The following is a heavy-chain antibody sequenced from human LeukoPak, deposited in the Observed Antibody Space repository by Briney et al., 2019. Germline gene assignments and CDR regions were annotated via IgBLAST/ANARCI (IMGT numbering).Heavy chain of an antibody. CDR2: TYYRSRWYN. J-gene: IGHJ2*01. CDR1: GDSVSSNSAA. D-gene: IGHD5-18*01. V-gene: IGHV6-1*01. CDR3: AREGPYSYGPLGN. Sequence: SQTLSLTCAISGDSVSSNSAAWSWIRQSPSRGLEWLGRTYYRSRWYNDYAVSVRSQITINADTSKNQFSLQLNSVTPEDTAVYYCAREGPYSYGPLGNWGRGTLVTVSS.